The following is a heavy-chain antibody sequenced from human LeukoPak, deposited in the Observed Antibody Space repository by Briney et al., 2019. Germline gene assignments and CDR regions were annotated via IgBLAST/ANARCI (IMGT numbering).Heavy chain of an antibody. CDR2: IYPGDSDT. CDR1: GYIFTTCW. V-gene: IGHV5-51*01. J-gene: IGHJ4*02. CDR3: ARPGTNSPGNFLPFDY. Sequence: GESLKISCKGSGYIFTTCWIGWVRQMPGRGLEWMGIIYPGDSDTRYNPSFQGQVTISADKSISTAYLQWTSLKASDTAMYYCARPGTNSPGNFLPFDYWGRGTLVTVSS. D-gene: IGHD4-23*01.